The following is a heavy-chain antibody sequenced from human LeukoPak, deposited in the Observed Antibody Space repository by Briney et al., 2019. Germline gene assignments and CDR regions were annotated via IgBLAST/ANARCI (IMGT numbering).Heavy chain of an antibody. V-gene: IGHV4-34*01. J-gene: IGHJ4*02. CDR3: ARGWQLAPGFDY. CDR1: GGSFSGYY. Sequence: SETLSLTCAVYGGSFSGYYWSWIRQLPGKGLEWIGEINHSGSTNYNPSLKSRVTISVDTSKNQFSLKLSSVTAADTAVYYCARGWQLAPGFDYWGQGTLVTVSS. D-gene: IGHD6-13*01. CDR2: INHSGST.